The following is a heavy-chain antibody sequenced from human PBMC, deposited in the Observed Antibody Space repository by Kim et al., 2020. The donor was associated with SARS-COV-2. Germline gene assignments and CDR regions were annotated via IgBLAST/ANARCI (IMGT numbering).Heavy chain of an antibody. Sequence: SETLSLTCTVSGGSISSYYWSWIRQPPGKGLEWIGYIYYSGSTNYNPSLKSRVTISVDTSKNQFSLKLSSVTAADTAVYYCARGGGDDYDFWSGYYSAGLGAGKCGWFDPWGQGTLVTVSS. CDR2: IYYSGST. V-gene: IGHV4-59*13. J-gene: IGHJ5*02. CDR3: ARGGGDDYDFWSGYYSAGLGAGKCGWFDP. D-gene: IGHD3-3*01. CDR1: GGSISSYY.